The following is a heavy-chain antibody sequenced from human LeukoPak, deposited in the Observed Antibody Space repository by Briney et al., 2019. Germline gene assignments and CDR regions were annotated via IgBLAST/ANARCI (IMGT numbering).Heavy chain of an antibody. CDR1: GFTFSSDW. V-gene: IGHV3-7*01. Sequence: GGSLRLSCAVSGFTFSSDWMIWIRQAPGKGLEYVANINQDGSENYYVDSVKGRFSISRDNTKNSLYLQMNGLRTEDTAVYYCARDAGGDGSSYFDHWGQGTLLTVSS. J-gene: IGHJ4*02. D-gene: IGHD2-21*02. CDR2: INQDGSEN. CDR3: ARDAGGDGSSYFDH.